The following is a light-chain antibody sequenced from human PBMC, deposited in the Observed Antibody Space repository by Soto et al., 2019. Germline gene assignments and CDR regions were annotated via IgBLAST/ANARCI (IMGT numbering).Light chain of an antibody. CDR2: LEGSGSY. Sequence: QSVLTQSSSASASLGSSVKLTCTLSSGHSSYIIAWHQQQPGKAPRYLMKLEGSGSYNKGSGVPDRFSGSSSGADRYLTISNLQFEDEYKYYCDPWDSNTRVFGGGTKLTVL. V-gene: IGLV4-60*02. CDR3: DPWDSNTRV. J-gene: IGLJ3*02. CDR1: SGHSSYI.